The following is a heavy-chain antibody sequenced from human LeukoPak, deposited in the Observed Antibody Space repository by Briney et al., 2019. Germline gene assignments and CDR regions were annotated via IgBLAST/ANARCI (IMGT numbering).Heavy chain of an antibody. CDR1: GFTFSSYA. CDR2: ISYDGSNK. D-gene: IGHD6-19*01. Sequence: PGGSLRLSCAASGFTFSSYAMHWVRQAPGKGLEWVAVISYDGSNKYYADSVKGRFTISRDNSKNTLYLQMNSLRAEDTAVYYCARGLSARSVAGNDAFDIWGQGTMVTVSS. V-gene: IGHV3-30-3*01. J-gene: IGHJ3*02. CDR3: ARGLSARSVAGNDAFDI.